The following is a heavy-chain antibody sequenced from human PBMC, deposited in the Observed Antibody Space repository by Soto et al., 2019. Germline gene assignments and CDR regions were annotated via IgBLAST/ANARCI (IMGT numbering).Heavy chain of an antibody. D-gene: IGHD6-19*01. CDR1: GFTFSSYA. CDR2: ISGSGGST. J-gene: IGHJ3*02. Sequence: EVQLLESGGGLVQPGGSLRLSCAASGFTFSSYAMSWVRQAPGKGLEWVSAISGSGGSTYYADSVKGRFTISRDNSKNTLYLQMNSLRAEDTAVYYCAKISIGWFVSGDAFDIWGQGTMVTVSS. V-gene: IGHV3-23*01. CDR3: AKISIGWFVSGDAFDI.